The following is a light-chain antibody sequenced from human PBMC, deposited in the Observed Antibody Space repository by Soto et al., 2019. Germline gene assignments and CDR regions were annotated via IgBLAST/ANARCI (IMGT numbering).Light chain of an antibody. V-gene: IGKV1-12*01. CDR3: QQAYSFPTT. Sequence: DGHRFTITCRPSQGISSYLAWYQQKPGRAPKLLIYAASTLQSGVPLRFSGSGSGTDFTLTISSLQPEDFATYYCQQAYSFPTTFGQGTRLEI. CDR1: QGISSY. CDR2: AAS. J-gene: IGKJ5*01.